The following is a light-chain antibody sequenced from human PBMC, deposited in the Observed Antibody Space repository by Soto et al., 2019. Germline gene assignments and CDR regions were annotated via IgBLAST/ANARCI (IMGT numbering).Light chain of an antibody. CDR1: QSISSW. J-gene: IGKJ1*01. CDR2: KAS. V-gene: IGKV1-5*03. CDR3: QQYNSFPT. Sequence: DIQMTQSPSTLSASVGDRVTITCRASQSISSWLAWYQQKPGKAPKLLIYKASSLESGVPSRFSGSGSGTEFTLTISSLQPDDFETYYCQQYNSFPTFGQGTKVEIK.